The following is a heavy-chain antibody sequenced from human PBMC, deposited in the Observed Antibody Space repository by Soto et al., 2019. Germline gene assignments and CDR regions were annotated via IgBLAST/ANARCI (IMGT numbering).Heavy chain of an antibody. Sequence: SETLSLTCAVYGGSFSGYYWSWIRQPPGKGLEWIGEINHGGSTNYNPSLKSRVTISVDTSKNQFSLKLSSVTAAGTAVYYWARGRRPNYYGSGSYLGMDVWGQGTTVT. D-gene: IGHD3-10*01. J-gene: IGHJ6*02. CDR3: ARGRRPNYYGSGSYLGMDV. CDR1: GGSFSGYY. V-gene: IGHV4-34*01. CDR2: INHGGST.